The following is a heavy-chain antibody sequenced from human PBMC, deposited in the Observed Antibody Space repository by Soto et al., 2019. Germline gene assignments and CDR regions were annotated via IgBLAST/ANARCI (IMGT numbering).Heavy chain of an antibody. Sequence: QVQLVESGGGVVQPGRSLRLSCVASGFTFNRYSLHWVRQAPGKGLQWVAVVSYDGSTEYYVDSVKGRFTISRDNSKNTLHLQMDSLRPDDTAVYYCAKADMATITPYLDSWGQGTLVTVSS. CDR2: VSYDGSTE. CDR3: AKADMATITPYLDS. V-gene: IGHV3-30*18. D-gene: IGHD5-12*01. J-gene: IGHJ1*01. CDR1: GFTFNRYS.